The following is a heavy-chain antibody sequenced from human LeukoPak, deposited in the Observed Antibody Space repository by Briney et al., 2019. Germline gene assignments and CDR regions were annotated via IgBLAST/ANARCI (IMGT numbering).Heavy chain of an antibody. J-gene: IGHJ1*01. V-gene: IGHV3-33*01. Sequence: GGSLRLSCAASGFTFSSYGMHWVRQAPGKGLEWVAVIWYDGSNKYYADSVKGRFTISRDNSKNTLYLQMNSLRAEDTAVYYCARDYCSSTSCYEQEEYFQHWGQGTLVTVSS. CDR3: ARDYCSSTSCYEQEEYFQH. CDR2: IWYDGSNK. D-gene: IGHD2-2*01. CDR1: GFTFSSYG.